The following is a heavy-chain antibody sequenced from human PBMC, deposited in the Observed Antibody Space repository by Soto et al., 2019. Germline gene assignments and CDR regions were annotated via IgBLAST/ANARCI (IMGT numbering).Heavy chain of an antibody. J-gene: IGHJ4*02. CDR3: ARDPRYNWNEGGHDY. Sequence: QVQLVESGGGVVQPGRSLRLSCAASGFTFSSYAMHWVRQAPGKGLEWVAVISYDGSNKYYADSVKGRFTISRDNSKNTLYLQMNRLRADDTAVYYCARDPRYNWNEGGHDYWGQGTLVTVSS. CDR1: GFTFSSYA. CDR2: ISYDGSNK. V-gene: IGHV3-30-3*01. D-gene: IGHD1-20*01.